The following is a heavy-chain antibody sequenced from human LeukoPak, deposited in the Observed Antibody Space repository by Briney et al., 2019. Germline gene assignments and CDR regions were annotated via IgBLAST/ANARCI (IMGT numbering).Heavy chain of an antibody. CDR2: ISAYNGNT. D-gene: IGHD3-9*01. Sequence: ASVKVPCKASGYTFTSYGISWVRQAPGQGLEWMGWISAYNGNTNYAQKLQGRVTMTTDTSTSTAYMELRSLRSDDTAVYYCARDYYDILTGYYLNWFDPWGQGTLVTVSS. V-gene: IGHV1-18*01. CDR1: GYTFTSYG. J-gene: IGHJ5*02. CDR3: ARDYYDILTGYYLNWFDP.